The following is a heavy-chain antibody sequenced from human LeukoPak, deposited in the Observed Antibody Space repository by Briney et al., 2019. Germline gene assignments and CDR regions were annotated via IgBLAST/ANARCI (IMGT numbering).Heavy chain of an antibody. J-gene: IGHJ4*02. D-gene: IGHD6-6*01. Sequence: PGGSLRLSCAASGFPFGDYSMHWVRQAPGKGLEWVTLISYEEKKYYADSVRGRFTISRDNSRRTLSPQMNSLRPDDTAVYYCARQTPYSGSSVDFWGQGTLVTVSS. CDR3: ARQTPYSGSSVDF. CDR1: GFPFGDYS. V-gene: IGHV3-30*01. CDR2: ISYEEKK.